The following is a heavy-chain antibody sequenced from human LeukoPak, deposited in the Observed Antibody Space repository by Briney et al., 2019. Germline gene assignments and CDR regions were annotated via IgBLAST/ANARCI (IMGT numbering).Heavy chain of an antibody. V-gene: IGHV1-46*01. CDR2: INPSGGST. D-gene: IGHD1-1*01. CDR1: GYTFSTYY. CDR3: ARNVGSGLDY. J-gene: IGHJ4*02. Sequence: RASVKVSCKASGYTFSTYYIHWVRQAPGQGLEWMGFINPSGGSTSYAQKFQGRVTMTRDTSTSAVYMELSSLRSEDTAMYYCARNVGSGLDYWGQGTLVTVSS.